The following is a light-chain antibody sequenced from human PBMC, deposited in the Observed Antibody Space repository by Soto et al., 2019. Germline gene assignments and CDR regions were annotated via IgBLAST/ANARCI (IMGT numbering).Light chain of an antibody. CDR1: QSVSSN. CDR3: QQDNKWPPYT. Sequence: EIVMTQSPANLSVSPGERATLSCRASQSVSSNLAWYQQKPGQGPRLLIYGASIRATGIPARFSGSGSWTEFTLTISSLQSEDFAVYYCQQDNKWPPYTFGQGTKVEIK. V-gene: IGKV3-15*01. J-gene: IGKJ2*01. CDR2: GAS.